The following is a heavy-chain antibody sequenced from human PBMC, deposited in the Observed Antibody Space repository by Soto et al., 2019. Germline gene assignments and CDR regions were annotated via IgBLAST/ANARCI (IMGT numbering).Heavy chain of an antibody. CDR2: VRNSERT. CDR1: GGSLRSYY. J-gene: IGHJ4*02. CDR3: TYGDSPGPIDS. D-gene: IGHD2-21*02. Sequence: PSETLSLTCTVSGGSLRSYYWSWIRQPPGKGLEWIGYVRNSERTDYNPPLKSRVTISVDTSENQFSLKLTSVTATDTAAYYCTYGDSPGPIDSWGQGTLVTVSS. V-gene: IGHV4-59*01.